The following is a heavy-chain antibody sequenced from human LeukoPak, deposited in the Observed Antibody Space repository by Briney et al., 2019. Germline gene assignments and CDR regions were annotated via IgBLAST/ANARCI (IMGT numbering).Heavy chain of an antibody. Sequence: SGTLSLTCTVSGGSISSSGYCWGWIRQPPGRGLEWMGSICYPGTTYYRPSLKSRATISQDTSKNQFSLNLNSVTAADTAVYYCARDGGNFDVDYWGQGTLVTVSS. J-gene: IGHJ4*02. CDR1: GGSISSSGYC. D-gene: IGHD3-9*01. CDR3: ARDGGNFDVDY. CDR2: ICYPGTT. V-gene: IGHV4-39*07.